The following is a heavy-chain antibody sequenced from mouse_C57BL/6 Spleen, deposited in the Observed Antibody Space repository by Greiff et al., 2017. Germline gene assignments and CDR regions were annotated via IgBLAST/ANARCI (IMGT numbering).Heavy chain of an antibody. J-gene: IGHJ3*01. CDR2: IDPANGNT. V-gene: IGHV14-3*01. CDR3: ARPVVEGFAY. D-gene: IGHD1-1*01. CDR1: GYTFTSYW. Sequence: VQLQQPGAELVMPGASVKLSCKASGYTFTSYWMHWVKQRPEQGLEWIGRIDPANGNTKYAPKFQGKATITADTSSNTAYLQLSSLTSEDTAIYYCARPVVEGFAYWGQGTLVTVSA.